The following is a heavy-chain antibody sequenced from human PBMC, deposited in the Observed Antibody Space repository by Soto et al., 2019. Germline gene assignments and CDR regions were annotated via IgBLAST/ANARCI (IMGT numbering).Heavy chain of an antibody. Sequence: PSETLSLTCTVSGGSITSSSYYWGWIRQPPGKGLEWIGTIYYSASTYYNPSLKSRVTISVDTSKNQFSLKLSSVTAADTAVYYCACGDYEWHLALWGRGTLVTVSS. CDR3: ACGDYEWHLAL. V-gene: IGHV4-39*01. J-gene: IGHJ2*01. CDR1: GGSITSSSYY. D-gene: IGHD2-21*02. CDR2: IYYSAST.